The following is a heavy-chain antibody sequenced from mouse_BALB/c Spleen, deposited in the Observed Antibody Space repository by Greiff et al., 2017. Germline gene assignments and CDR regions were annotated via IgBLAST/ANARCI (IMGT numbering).Heavy chain of an antibody. D-gene: IGHD1-2*01. J-gene: IGHJ1*01. CDR3: VRSTTAWYFDV. CDR1: GYTFTSYW. CDR2: INPSTGYT. V-gene: IGHV1-7*01. Sequence: SGAELAKPGASVKMSCKASGYTFTSYWMHWVKQRPGQGLEWIGYINPSTGYTEYNQKFKNKATLTADKSSSTAYMQLSSLTSEDSAVYYCVRSTTAWYFDVWGAGTTVTVSS.